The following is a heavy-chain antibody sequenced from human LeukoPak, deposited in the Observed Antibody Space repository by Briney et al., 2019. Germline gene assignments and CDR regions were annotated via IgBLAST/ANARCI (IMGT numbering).Heavy chain of an antibody. CDR1: GGSISSYY. D-gene: IGHD3-10*01. Sequence: SETLSLTCTVSGGSISSYYRSWIRQPPGKGLEWIGHRHDSGSSNYNPSLKSRVTISIDTSKNQFSLILNSVTAADTADYYCARAPVVRGVFGWFDFWGQGLLVTVSS. J-gene: IGHJ5*01. V-gene: IGHV4-59*01. CDR2: RHDSGSS. CDR3: ARAPVVRGVFGWFDF.